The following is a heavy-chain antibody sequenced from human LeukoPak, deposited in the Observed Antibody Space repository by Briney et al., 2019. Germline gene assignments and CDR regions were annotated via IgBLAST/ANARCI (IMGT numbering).Heavy chain of an antibody. Sequence: GGSLRLSCAASGFTVSDNYMSWVRQAPGKGLEWVSIIYSGDNAYYADSVKGRFTISRDNSKNTLYLQMYSLRPDDTAVYYCAKEFDSSRYWGQGTLVTVSS. CDR3: AKEFDSSRY. J-gene: IGHJ4*02. CDR1: GFTVSDNY. V-gene: IGHV3-53*01. CDR2: IYSGDNA.